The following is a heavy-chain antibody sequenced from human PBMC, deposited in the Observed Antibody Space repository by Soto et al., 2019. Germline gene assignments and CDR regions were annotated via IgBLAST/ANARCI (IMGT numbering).Heavy chain of an antibody. J-gene: IGHJ4*02. Sequence: SETLSLTCAVSGGSISSGGYSWSWIRQPPGKGLEWIGYVYHSGNPYYNPSLKGRVTISLDRSKNQFSPKLSSVTAADTAVYYCARDPTIDYGGNSGLDYWGQGTQVTVSS. V-gene: IGHV4-30-2*01. CDR1: GGSISSGGYS. CDR2: VYHSGNP. CDR3: ARDPTIDYGGNSGLDY. D-gene: IGHD4-17*01.